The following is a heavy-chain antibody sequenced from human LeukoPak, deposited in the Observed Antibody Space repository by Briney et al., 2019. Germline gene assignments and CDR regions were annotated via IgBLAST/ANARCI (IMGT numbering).Heavy chain of an antibody. CDR1: GGSFSGYY. CDR3: ARSFYYYDSSDLYYFDY. J-gene: IGHJ4*02. V-gene: IGHV4-34*01. D-gene: IGHD3-22*01. CDR2: IYYSGST. Sequence: SETLSLTCAVYGGSFSGYYWSWIRQPPGKGLEWIGSIYYSGSTYYNPSLKSRVTISVDTSKNQFSLKLSSVTAADTAVYYCARSFYYYDSSDLYYFDYWGQGTLVTVSS.